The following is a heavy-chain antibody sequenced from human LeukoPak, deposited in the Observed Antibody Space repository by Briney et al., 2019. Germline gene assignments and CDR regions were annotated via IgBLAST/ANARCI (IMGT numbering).Heavy chain of an antibody. CDR2: ISSSGSTI. CDR1: GFTFSSYE. V-gene: IGHV3-48*03. Sequence: HAGGSLRLSCAASGFTFSSYEMNWVRQAPGKGLEWVSYISSSGSTIYYADSVKGRFTISRDNAKNSLYLQMNSLRAEDTAVYYCARDPASSYYYDSSGEFDYWGQGTLVTVSS. CDR3: ARDPASSYYYDSSGEFDY. D-gene: IGHD3-22*01. J-gene: IGHJ4*02.